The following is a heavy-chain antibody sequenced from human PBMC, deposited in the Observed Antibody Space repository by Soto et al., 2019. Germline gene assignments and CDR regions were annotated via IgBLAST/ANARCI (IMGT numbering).Heavy chain of an antibody. J-gene: IGHJ4*02. D-gene: IGHD5-12*01. V-gene: IGHV3-33*01. Sequence: QVQLVESGGGVVQPGGSLRLSCEASGFTFNTYAMNWVRQTPGKGLEWVAVIWYDGSKKYYADSVKGRFTISRDNSEKTIYLKINNLRADEKAVYYCARVGVAGTKSHFDHWGQGTMVAVSS. CDR1: GFTFNTYA. CDR2: IWYDGSKK. CDR3: ARVGVAGTKSHFDH.